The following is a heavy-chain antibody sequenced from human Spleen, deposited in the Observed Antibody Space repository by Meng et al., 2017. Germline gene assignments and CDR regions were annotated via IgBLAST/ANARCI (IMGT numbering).Heavy chain of an antibody. J-gene: IGHJ4*02. V-gene: IGHV2-5*02. CDR2: IYWDDDK. CDR1: EFSLATTGAG. CDR3: AHNYYHSSGYYNIDY. Sequence: SGPTLVKPTQTLTLTCTFSEFSLATTGAGVGWIRQPPGKALEWLALIYWDDDKRYSPSLKSRLTITKDTSRNQVVLTMTNMDPVDKATYYCAHNYYHSSGYYNIDYWGQGTLVTVSS. D-gene: IGHD3-22*01.